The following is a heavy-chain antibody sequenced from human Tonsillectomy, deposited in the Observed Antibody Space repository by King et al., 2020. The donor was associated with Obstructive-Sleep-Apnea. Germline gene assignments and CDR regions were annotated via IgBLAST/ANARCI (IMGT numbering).Heavy chain of an antibody. CDR2: ISWNSGTT. Sequence: QLVQSGGDLVQPGRSLRLSCEASGFIFDDHALHWVRQAPGKGLEWVSGISWNSGTTDYADSVKGRFTISRDNAKNSLYLQMKSLRAEDAAFYYCAKDRRDGGRGVMDKWGQGTLVT. J-gene: IGHJ4*02. CDR3: AKDRRDGGRGVMDK. CDR1: GFIFDDHA. D-gene: IGHD3-10*01. V-gene: IGHV3-9*01.